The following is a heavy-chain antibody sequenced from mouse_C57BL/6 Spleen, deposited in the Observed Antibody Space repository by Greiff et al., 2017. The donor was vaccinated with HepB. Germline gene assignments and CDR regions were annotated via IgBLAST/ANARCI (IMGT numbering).Heavy chain of an antibody. Sequence: EVMLVESGGGLVKPGGSLKLSCAASGFTFSSYAMSWVRQTPEKRLEWVATISDGGSYTYYPDNVKGRFTISRANAKNNLYLQMSHLKSEDTAMYYCAREEFIRSDAMDYWGQGTSVTVSS. CDR2: ISDGGSYT. V-gene: IGHV5-4*01. CDR3: AREEFIRSDAMDY. D-gene: IGHD1-1*01. J-gene: IGHJ4*01. CDR1: GFTFSSYA.